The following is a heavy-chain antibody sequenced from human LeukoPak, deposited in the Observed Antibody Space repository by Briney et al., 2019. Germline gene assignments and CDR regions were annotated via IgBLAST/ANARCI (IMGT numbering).Heavy chain of an antibody. CDR2: ISGSGGST. CDR3: AKTGGKGLRSDLDY. J-gene: IGHJ4*02. D-gene: IGHD5-12*01. Sequence: GGSLRLSCAASGFTFSSYAKSWVRQAPGKGLEWVSAISGSGGSTYYADSLKGRFTISRDNSKNTLYLQMNSLRAEDTAVYYCAKTGGKGLRSDLDYWGQGTLVTVSS. V-gene: IGHV3-23*01. CDR1: GFTFSSYA.